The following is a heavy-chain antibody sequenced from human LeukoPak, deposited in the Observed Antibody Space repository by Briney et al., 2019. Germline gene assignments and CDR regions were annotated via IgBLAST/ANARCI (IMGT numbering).Heavy chain of an antibody. CDR1: GLSAKSYY. CDR3: ARDRAATQGWVEFDP. V-gene: IGHV3-66*03. CDR2: IRGSGET. Sequence: PGGSLTLPCTVSGLSAKSYYMSWVRQATGKGLEWLSLIRGSGETFYADSVKGRFSISRDDSKNTVYLQMNSLRIEDTGVYFCARDRAATQGWVEFDPWGQGTLVTVSS. J-gene: IGHJ5*02. D-gene: IGHD5-24*01.